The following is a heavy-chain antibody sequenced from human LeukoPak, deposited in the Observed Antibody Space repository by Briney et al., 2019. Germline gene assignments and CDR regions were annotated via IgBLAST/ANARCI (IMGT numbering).Heavy chain of an antibody. J-gene: IGHJ4*02. CDR1: GFTFSDYY. CDR3: ARGSVVAANFDF. Sequence: GGSLRLSCAASGFTFSDYYMSWIRQAPGKGLEWVSSITISGSSTYNADSVKGRFTISRDNAKNSLYLQMNSLRAEDRAVYYCARGSVVAANFDFWGQGTLVTVSS. V-gene: IGHV3-11*01. D-gene: IGHD2-15*01. CDR2: ITISGSST.